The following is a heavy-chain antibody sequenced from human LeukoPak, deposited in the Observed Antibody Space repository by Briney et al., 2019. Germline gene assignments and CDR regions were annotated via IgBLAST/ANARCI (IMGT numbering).Heavy chain of an antibody. CDR1: GFTFSSYA. CDR3: AKGTSSGYYYIPADAFDI. D-gene: IGHD3-22*01. Sequence: GGSLRLSCAASGFTFSSYAMSWVRQAPGKGLEWVSAISGSGGSTYYADSVKGRFTISRDNSKNTLYLQMNSLRAEDTAVYYCAKGTSSGYYYIPADAFDIWGQGTMVTVSS. CDR2: ISGSGGST. V-gene: IGHV3-23*01. J-gene: IGHJ3*02.